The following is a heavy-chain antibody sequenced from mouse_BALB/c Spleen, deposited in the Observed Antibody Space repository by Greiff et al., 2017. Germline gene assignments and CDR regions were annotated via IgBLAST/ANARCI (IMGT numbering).Heavy chain of an antibody. J-gene: IGHJ2*01. V-gene: IGHV5-12-1*01. Sequence: EVNVVESGGGLVKPGGSLKLSCAASGFAFSSYDMSWVRQTPEKRLEWVAYISSGGGSTYYPDTVKGRFTISRDNAKNTLYLQMSSLKSEDTAMYYCARQTMITTGYYFDYWGQGTTLTVAS. CDR3: ARQTMITTGYYFDY. CDR1: GFAFSSYD. D-gene: IGHD2-4*01. CDR2: ISSGGGST.